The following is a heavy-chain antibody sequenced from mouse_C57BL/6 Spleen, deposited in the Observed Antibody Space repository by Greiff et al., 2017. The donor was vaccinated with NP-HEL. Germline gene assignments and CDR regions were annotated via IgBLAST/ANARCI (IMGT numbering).Heavy chain of an antibody. Sequence: QVQLKQSGPGLVQPSQSLSITCTVSGFSLTSYGVHWVRQSPGKGLEWLGVIWSGGSTDYNAAFISRLSISKDNSKSQVFFKMNSLQADDTAIYYCARNDDGYYWFAYWGQGTLVTVSA. V-gene: IGHV2-2*01. CDR2: IWSGGST. D-gene: IGHD2-3*01. CDR3: ARNDDGYYWFAY. J-gene: IGHJ3*01. CDR1: GFSLTSYG.